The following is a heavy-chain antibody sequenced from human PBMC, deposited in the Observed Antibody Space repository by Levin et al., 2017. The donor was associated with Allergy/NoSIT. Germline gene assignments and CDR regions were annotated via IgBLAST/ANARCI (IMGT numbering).Heavy chain of an antibody. CDR1: GGSFSGYY. D-gene: IGHD6-13*01. Sequence: SETLSLTCAVYGGSFSGYYWSWIRQPPGKGLEWIGEINHSGSTNYNPSLKSRVTISVDTSKNQFSLKLSSVTAADTAVYYCARAHRRSIAAAGTGYYYYMDVWGKGTTVTVSS. J-gene: IGHJ6*03. CDR3: ARAHRRSIAAAGTGYYYYMDV. V-gene: IGHV4-34*01. CDR2: INHSGST.